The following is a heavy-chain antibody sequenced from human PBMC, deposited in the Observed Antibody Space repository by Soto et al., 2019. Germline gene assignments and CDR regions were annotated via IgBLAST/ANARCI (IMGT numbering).Heavy chain of an antibody. J-gene: IGHJ4*02. D-gene: IGHD2-15*01. Sequence: SETLSLTCTVSGGSISSYYWSWIRQPPGKGLEWIGYIYYSGSTNYNPSLKSRLTIPVDMSKNQFSLKLNSVTAADTAVYYCTRGHNFGYSTFDYWGQGALVTVSS. CDR2: IYYSGST. V-gene: IGHV4-59*01. CDR1: GGSISSYY. CDR3: TRGHNFGYSTFDY.